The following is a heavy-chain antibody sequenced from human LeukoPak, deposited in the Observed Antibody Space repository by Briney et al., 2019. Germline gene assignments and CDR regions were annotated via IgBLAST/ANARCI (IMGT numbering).Heavy chain of an antibody. CDR3: ARDQGRA. Sequence: GGSLRLSCVASGFDLSTYTMNWVRQAPGKGLEWVSSITGNSHYIYYADSVKGRFNLSRDNAQNSLFLQMNSLRAEDTAVYYCARDQGRAWGQGHLVTVSP. CDR2: ITGNSHYI. J-gene: IGHJ5*02. CDR1: GFDLSTYT. V-gene: IGHV3-21*01.